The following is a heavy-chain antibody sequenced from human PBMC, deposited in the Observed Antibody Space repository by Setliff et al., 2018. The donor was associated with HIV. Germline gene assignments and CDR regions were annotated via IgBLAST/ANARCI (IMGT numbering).Heavy chain of an antibody. Sequence: SETLSLTCTVSGDSITSNSYYWGWIRQSPGKGLEWIGTMHHSGSTYYNPSLKSRVAIFIDTSKNQFSLRLSSVTAADTAVYYCARDVGGSEMATHFDYWGPGTLVTVSS. CDR3: ARDVGGSEMATHFDY. D-gene: IGHD3-16*01. J-gene: IGHJ4*02. CDR2: MHHSGST. CDR1: GDSITSNSYY. V-gene: IGHV4-39*02.